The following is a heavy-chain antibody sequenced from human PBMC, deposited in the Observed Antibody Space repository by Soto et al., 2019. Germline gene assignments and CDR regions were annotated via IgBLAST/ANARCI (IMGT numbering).Heavy chain of an antibody. V-gene: IGHV4-34*01. CDR3: ASYHYLDLWTGSRHYMDV. Sequence: SETLSLTCAVYGGSLSGYYLSWVRQSPGKGLEWIGEINHSGTTNYNPSLKTRVTISADTSKHQFSLRLSSVTAADSAVYYCASYHYLDLWTGSRHYMDVWGRGTTVTVSS. D-gene: IGHD3-9*01. CDR1: GGSLSGYY. CDR2: INHSGTT. J-gene: IGHJ6*03.